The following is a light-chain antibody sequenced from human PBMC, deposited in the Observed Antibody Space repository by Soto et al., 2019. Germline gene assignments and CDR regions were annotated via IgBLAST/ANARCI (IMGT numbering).Light chain of an antibody. V-gene: IGKV3-11*01. CDR3: QQLSTWPLP. J-gene: IGKJ4*01. Sequence: EIVLTQSPATLSLSAGERATLSCRASQSVVTYLAWYQHKPGQAPRLLIYDASNRATGIPARFSGSGSGTDFTLSISSLEPEDFAVNYCQQLSTWPLPFGGGTKVEIK. CDR1: QSVVTY. CDR2: DAS.